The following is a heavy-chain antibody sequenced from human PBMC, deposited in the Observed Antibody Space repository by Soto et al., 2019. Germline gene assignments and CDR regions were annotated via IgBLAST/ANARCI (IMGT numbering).Heavy chain of an antibody. CDR2: ISAYNGNT. V-gene: IGHV1-18*04. J-gene: IGHJ3*02. Sequence: SDKVSCKASCYTFTSYGSSWVRQAPVQGLEWMGWISAYNGNTNYAQKLQGRVTMTTDTSTSTAYMELRSLRSADTAVYYCAREGYYDILTGYYPDAFDIWGQGTMVTV. CDR1: CYTFTSYG. CDR3: AREGYYDILTGYYPDAFDI. D-gene: IGHD3-9*01.